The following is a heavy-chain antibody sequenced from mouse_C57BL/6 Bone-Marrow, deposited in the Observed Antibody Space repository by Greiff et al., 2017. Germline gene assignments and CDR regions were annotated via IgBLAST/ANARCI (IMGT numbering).Heavy chain of an antibody. D-gene: IGHD1-1*01. V-gene: IGHV1-39*01. Sequence: EVQLQQSGPELVKPGASVKISCKASGYSFTDYNMNWVKQSNGKSLEWIGVINPNYGTTSHNQKFKGKATLTVDQSSSTAYMQLNSLTSEDSAVYYCARRAYGSSYEWFADWGQGTLVTVSA. CDR3: ARRAYGSSYEWFAD. CDR2: INPNYGTT. CDR1: GYSFTDYN. J-gene: IGHJ3*01.